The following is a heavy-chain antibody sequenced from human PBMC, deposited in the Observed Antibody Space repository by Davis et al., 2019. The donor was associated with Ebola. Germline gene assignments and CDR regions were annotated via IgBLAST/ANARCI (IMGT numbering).Heavy chain of an antibody. CDR3: ARDRGGDYSFDY. CDR2: ISAYLGNT. V-gene: IGHV1-18*01. CDR1: GYTFTSYG. J-gene: IGHJ4*02. Sequence: ASVKVSCKASGYTFTSYGITWVRQAPGQGLEWMGWISAYLGNTNYAQKFQGRVTITRDTSASTAYMELSRLRSEDTSVYYCARDRGGDYSFDYWGQGTLVTVSS. D-gene: IGHD3-10*01.